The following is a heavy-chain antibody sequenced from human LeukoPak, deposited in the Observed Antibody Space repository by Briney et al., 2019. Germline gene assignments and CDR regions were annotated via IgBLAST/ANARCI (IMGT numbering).Heavy chain of an antibody. V-gene: IGHV1-8*01. D-gene: IGHD6-6*01. CDR3: ARGFSIRSNSSGY. CDR1: GCTFTSYD. J-gene: IGHJ4*02. Sequence: ASVKVSCKASGCTFTSYDINWVRQATGQGLEWMGRMNPNSGNTGYAQKFQGRVTMTRNTSTSTAYMELSSLRSEDTAVYYCARGFSIRSNSSGYWGEGTLVTVSS. CDR2: MNPNSGNT.